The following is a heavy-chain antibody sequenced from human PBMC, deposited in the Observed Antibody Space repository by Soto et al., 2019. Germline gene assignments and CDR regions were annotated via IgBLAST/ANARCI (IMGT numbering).Heavy chain of an antibody. V-gene: IGHV1-18*01. CDR1: GYTFFSYG. J-gene: IGHJ5*02. CDR3: ARLVGPTSSDNWFDP. CDR2: VSGYNGHT. Sequence: QVKLEQSGAEVKKPGASVKVSCKASGYTFFSYGITWVRQAPGQGLEWMGWVSGYNGHTNYAQKFQGRVTMTRDISTTTAYMELRKLRSDDTAVDYCARLVGPTSSDNWFDPWGQGTLVTVSS. D-gene: IGHD1-26*01.